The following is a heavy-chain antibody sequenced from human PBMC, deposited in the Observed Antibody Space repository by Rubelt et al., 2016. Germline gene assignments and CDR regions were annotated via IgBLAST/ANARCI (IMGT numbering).Heavy chain of an antibody. CDR1: GGSISSSSYY. Sequence: QLQLQESGPGLVKPSETLSLTCTVSGGSISSSSYYWGWIRQPPGKGLEWIGSIYYSGSTYYNPSLKRGVTISVATSKNQLSRKLSSVTAADTAVYYCATGGGTVEDWFDPWGQGTLVTVSS. CDR3: ATGGGTVEDWFDP. V-gene: IGHV4-39*01. D-gene: IGHD3-16*01. CDR2: IYYSGST. J-gene: IGHJ5*02.